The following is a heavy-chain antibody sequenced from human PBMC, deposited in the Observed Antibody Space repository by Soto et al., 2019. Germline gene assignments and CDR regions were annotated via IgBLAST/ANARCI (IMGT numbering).Heavy chain of an antibody. D-gene: IGHD6-13*01. J-gene: IGHJ5*02. Sequence: GGSLRLSCAASGFTFSDYYMSWIRQAPGKGLEWVSYISSSSSYTNYADPVKGRFTISRDNAKNSLYLQMNSLRAEDTAVYYCASVIAAAGSNWFDPWGQGTLVTVSS. CDR3: ASVIAAAGSNWFDP. V-gene: IGHV3-11*06. CDR1: GFTFSDYY. CDR2: ISSSSSYT.